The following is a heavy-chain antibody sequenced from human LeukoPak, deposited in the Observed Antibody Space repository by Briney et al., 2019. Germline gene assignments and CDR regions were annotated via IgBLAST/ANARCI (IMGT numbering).Heavy chain of an antibody. J-gene: IGHJ3*02. CDR3: ASHPLPAMIVGGDAFDI. D-gene: IGHD3-22*01. CDR1: GYNFKSYD. Sequence: GASVKVSCKASGYNFKSYDIIWVRQAPGQGLEWMGWISLYNGNTNYALKLQGRVTMTTDTSTNTAYMELRSLRSDDTAVYYCASHPLPAMIVGGDAFDIWGQGTMVTVSS. CDR2: ISLYNGNT. V-gene: IGHV1-18*01.